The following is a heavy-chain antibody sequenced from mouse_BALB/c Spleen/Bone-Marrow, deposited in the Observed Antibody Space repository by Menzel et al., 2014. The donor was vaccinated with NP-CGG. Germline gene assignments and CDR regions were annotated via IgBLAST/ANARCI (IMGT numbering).Heavy chain of an antibody. D-gene: IGHD2-1*01. J-gene: IGHJ2*01. CDR2: ISTGGIII. Sequence: EVMLVESGGGSVQPGGSRKLSCAASGFTFSSFGMHWVRQAPEKGLEWVAFISTGGIIIYYSETVKGRFTISRDNPNNTLFLQKTSLRSEDTAMYYGARSHFYGNFFDYWGQGTTLTVSS. CDR3: ARSHFYGNFFDY. CDR1: GFTFSSFG. V-gene: IGHV5-17*02.